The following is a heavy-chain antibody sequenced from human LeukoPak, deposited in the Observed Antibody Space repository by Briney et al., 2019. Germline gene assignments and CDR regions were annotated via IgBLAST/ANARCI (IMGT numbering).Heavy chain of an antibody. J-gene: IGHJ4*02. Sequence: SETLSLTCTASGDSISSYYWSWIRQPPGKGMEWIGSIYYSGITNYNPSLKSRVSISVDTSKNQFSLRLSSVTAADTAIYYCTRDLTGGLYFDYWGQGTLVTVSS. V-gene: IGHV4-59*01. D-gene: IGHD7-27*01. CDR3: TRDLTGGLYFDY. CDR2: IYYSGIT. CDR1: GDSISSYY.